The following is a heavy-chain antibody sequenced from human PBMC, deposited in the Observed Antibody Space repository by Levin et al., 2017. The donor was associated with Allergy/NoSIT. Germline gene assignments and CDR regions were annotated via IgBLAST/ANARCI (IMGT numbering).Heavy chain of an antibody. D-gene: IGHD3-3*01. CDR3: AREREWVNGMDV. CDR1: GFSFSSYD. Sequence: GESLKISCAASGFSFSSYDMHWVRQVPGKGLEWVSTIGTAGDTYYPGSVKGRFTISRENAKNSLYLQMNSLGAGDTAVYYCAREREWVNGMDVWGQGTTVTVSS. J-gene: IGHJ6*02. V-gene: IGHV3-13*01. CDR2: IGTAGDT.